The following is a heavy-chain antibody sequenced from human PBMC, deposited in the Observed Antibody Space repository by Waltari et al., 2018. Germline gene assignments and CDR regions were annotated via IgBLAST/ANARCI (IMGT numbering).Heavy chain of an antibody. J-gene: IGHJ3*02. CDR1: GFTFRSSA. D-gene: IGHD5-12*01. CDR2: ISYDGSNK. V-gene: IGHV3-30-3*01. CDR3: ARDENIVATPAFDI. Sequence: QVQLVESGGGVVQPGRSLRLSCAASGFTFRSSAMPWVPQAPGKGLEWVAVISYDGSNKYYADSVKGRFTISRDNSKNTLYLQMNSLRAEDTAVYYCARDENIVATPAFDIWGQGTMVTVSS.